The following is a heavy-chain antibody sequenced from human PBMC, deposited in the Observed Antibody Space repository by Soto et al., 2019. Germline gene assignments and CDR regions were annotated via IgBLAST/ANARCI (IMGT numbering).Heavy chain of an antibody. D-gene: IGHD2-15*01. CDR1: GYSFTSYW. Sequence: PGESLKISCKGSGYSFTSYWISWVRQMPGKGLEWMGRIVPSDSYTNYSPSFQGHVTISADKSISTAYLQWSSLKASDTAMYYCARQGYCSGGSCFLSSYYYYYGMDVWGQGTTVTVSS. CDR2: IVPSDSYT. CDR3: ARQGYCSGGSCFLSSYYYYYGMDV. J-gene: IGHJ6*02. V-gene: IGHV5-10-1*01.